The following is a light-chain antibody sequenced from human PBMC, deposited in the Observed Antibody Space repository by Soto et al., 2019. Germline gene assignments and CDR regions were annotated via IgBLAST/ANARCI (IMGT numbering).Light chain of an antibody. CDR3: QHYDTYSPMWT. J-gene: IGKJ1*01. CDR2: EAS. V-gene: IGKV1-5*03. CDR1: QSINW. Sequence: DIPLAQSPSTLSASVGERITITCRATQSINWLAWYQQKPGKAPKLLIFEASRLESGVPSRFSGSGSGTEFTLTISSLQPDDFGTYYCQHYDTYSPMWTFGQGTKVDVK.